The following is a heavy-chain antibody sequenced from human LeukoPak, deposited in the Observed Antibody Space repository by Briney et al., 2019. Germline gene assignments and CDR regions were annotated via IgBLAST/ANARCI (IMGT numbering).Heavy chain of an antibody. CDR1: GGTFSSYA. J-gene: IGHJ6*03. V-gene: IGHV1-69*05. CDR2: IIPIFGTA. CDR3: ARGPGAPGYMDV. D-gene: IGHD1-26*01. Sequence: ASVKVSCKASGGTFSSYAISWVRQAPGQGLEWMGGIIPIFGTANYAQKFQGRVTITTDESTSTAYMELSSLRSEDTAVYYCARGPGAPGYMDVWGKGTTVTVSS.